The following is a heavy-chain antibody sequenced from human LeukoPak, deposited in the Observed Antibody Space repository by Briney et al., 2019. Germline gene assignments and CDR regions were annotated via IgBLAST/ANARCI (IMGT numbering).Heavy chain of an antibody. V-gene: IGHV3-30*02. CDR1: GFTFSSYG. CDR3: AKVRGVVITFFDY. J-gene: IGHJ4*02. CDR2: IRYDGSNK. Sequence: GGSLRLSCAASGFTFSSYGMHWVRQAPGKGLEWVAFIRYDGSNKYYADSVKGRFTISRDNSKNTLYLQMNSLRAEDTAVYYCAKVRGVVITFFDYWGQGTLATVSS. D-gene: IGHD3-22*01.